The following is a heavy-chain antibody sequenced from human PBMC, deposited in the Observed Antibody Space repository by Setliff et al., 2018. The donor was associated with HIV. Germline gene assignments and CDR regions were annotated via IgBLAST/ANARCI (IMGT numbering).Heavy chain of an antibody. V-gene: IGHV3-48*01. CDR2: ISTSSSTI. CDR1: GFIFGDYA. D-gene: IGHD6-13*01. CDR3: ARAPQTSSNWRIWDY. Sequence: GGSLRLSCPTSGFIFGDYAMTWVRQAPGKGLEWVSYISTSSSTIYYADSVKGRFTISRDNAKNSLYLQMNSLRSEDTAVYYCARAPQTSSNWRIWDYWGQGTLVTVSS. J-gene: IGHJ4*02.